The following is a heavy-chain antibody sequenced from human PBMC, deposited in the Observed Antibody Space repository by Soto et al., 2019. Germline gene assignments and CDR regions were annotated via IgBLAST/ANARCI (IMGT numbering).Heavy chain of an antibody. D-gene: IGHD2-21*02. CDR3: ARRGNFYGGNSGDWYFDL. CDR1: GGSISSGDYY. V-gene: IGHV4-31*03. Sequence: SETLSLTCTVSGGSISSGDYYWSWIRQHPGKGLEWIGYIYDSGNTYYNPSLKSRVTISVDTSKNQFSLKLTSVTAADTAVYYCARRGNFYGGNSGDWYFDLWGRGTLVTVSS. J-gene: IGHJ2*01. CDR2: IYDSGNT.